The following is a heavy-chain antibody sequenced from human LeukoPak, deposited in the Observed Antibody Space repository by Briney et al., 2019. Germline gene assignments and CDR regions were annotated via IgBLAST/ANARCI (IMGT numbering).Heavy chain of an antibody. J-gene: IGHJ6*03. CDR3: AKSLRAYCGGDCYSEPYYYYYYMDV. CDR1: GFTFSSYA. V-gene: IGHV3-30*18. Sequence: GGSLRLSCAASGFTFSSYAMHWVRQAPGKGLEWVAVISYDGSNKYYADSVKGRFTISRDNSKNTLYLQMNSLRAEDTAVYYCAKSLRAYCGGDCYSEPYYYYYYMDVWGKGTTVTVSS. D-gene: IGHD2-21*02. CDR2: ISYDGSNK.